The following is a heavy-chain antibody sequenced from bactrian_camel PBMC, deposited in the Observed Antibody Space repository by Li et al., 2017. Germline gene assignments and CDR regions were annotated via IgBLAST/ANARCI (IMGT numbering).Heavy chain of an antibody. V-gene: IGHV3S53*01. J-gene: IGHJ4*01. Sequence: VQLVESGGGSVQAGGSLRLACATSDNVSKYYMAWFRQAPGKEREGVAAIDKSGSPTYSYSVMGRFTISKDNVKNTLYLQMDNLKPEDTAMYYCAADFYNLRLARSYTYWGQGTQVTVS. D-gene: IGHD1*01. CDR3: AADFYNLRLARSYTY. CDR1: DNVSKYY. CDR2: IDKSGSP.